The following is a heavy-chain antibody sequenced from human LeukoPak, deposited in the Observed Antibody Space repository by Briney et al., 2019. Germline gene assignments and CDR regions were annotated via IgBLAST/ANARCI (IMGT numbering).Heavy chain of an antibody. J-gene: IGHJ6*03. Sequence: SETLSLTCTVSGVSISSYYWSWIRQPPGKGLEWIGYIYYSGSTNYNPSLKSRLTISVDTSKNQFSLKLSSVTAADTAVYYCARTTEAHSWRTRYYDYYMDVWGKGTTVAVSS. CDR3: ARTTEAHSWRTRYYDYYMDV. V-gene: IGHV4-59*01. D-gene: IGHD6-13*01. CDR1: GVSISSYY. CDR2: IYYSGST.